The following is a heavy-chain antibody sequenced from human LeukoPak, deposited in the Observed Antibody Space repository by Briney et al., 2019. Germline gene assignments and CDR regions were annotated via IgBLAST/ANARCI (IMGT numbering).Heavy chain of an antibody. CDR2: IYHSGST. CDR3: ARALGGSSWNFDY. D-gene: IGHD6-13*01. J-gene: IGHJ4*02. Sequence: SETLSLTCTVSGYSISSAYYWGWIRQPPGKGLEWIGNIYHSGSTYYNPSLKSRVTISVDTSKNQFSLKLSSVTAADTAVYYCARALGGSSWNFDYWGQGTLVTVSS. CDR1: GYSISSAYY. V-gene: IGHV4-38-2*02.